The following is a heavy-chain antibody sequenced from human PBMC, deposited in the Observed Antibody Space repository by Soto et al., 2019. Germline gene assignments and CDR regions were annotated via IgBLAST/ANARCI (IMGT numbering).Heavy chain of an antibody. D-gene: IGHD3-9*01. CDR2: IYYSGST. Sequence: SETLSLTCIVSGGSISSYYRSWIRQPPGKGLEWIGYIYYSGSTNYNPSLKSRVTISVDTSKNQFSLKLSSVTAADTAVYYCARDFRELRYFDSNAYYYYGMDVWGQGTTVTVSS. CDR3: ARDFRELRYFDSNAYYYYGMDV. V-gene: IGHV4-59*12. J-gene: IGHJ6*02. CDR1: GGSISSYY.